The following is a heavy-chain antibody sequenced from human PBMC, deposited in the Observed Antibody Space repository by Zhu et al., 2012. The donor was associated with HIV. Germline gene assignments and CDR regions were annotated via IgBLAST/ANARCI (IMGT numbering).Heavy chain of an antibody. CDR2: IWYDGSNK. CDR3: AKDPSGYCSGDNCLGGFDP. J-gene: IGHJ5*02. V-gene: IGHV3-30*18. CDR1: GFTFSTYG. D-gene: IGHD2-15*01. Sequence: QVQLVESGGGVVQPGRSLRLSCVASGFTFSTYGMHWVRQAPGKGLEWVAVIWYDGSNKYYADFVKGRFTISRDNSKNTLHLQMSSLRAEDTAVYYCAKDPSGYCSGDNCLGGFDPWGQGTLVTGLL.